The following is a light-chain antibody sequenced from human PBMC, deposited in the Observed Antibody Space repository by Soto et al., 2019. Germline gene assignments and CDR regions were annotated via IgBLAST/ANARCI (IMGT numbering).Light chain of an antibody. CDR2: DVI. Sequence: QSVLTQPRSVSGSPGQSVTISCTGTSSDVGGYDYVSWYQQHPGKAPKLMIYDVIKRPSGVPDRFSGSKSGYTASLTVSGLQAEDEADYFCCSYAGSYTGVVFGGGTQLTVL. CDR1: SSDVGGYDY. V-gene: IGLV2-11*01. J-gene: IGLJ2*01. CDR3: CSYAGSYTGVV.